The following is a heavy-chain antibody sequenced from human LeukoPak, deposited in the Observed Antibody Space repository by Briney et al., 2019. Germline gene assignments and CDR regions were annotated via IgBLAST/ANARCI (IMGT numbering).Heavy chain of an antibody. CDR1: GYSFTSYW. V-gene: IGHV5-51*01. CDR2: IYPGDSDT. J-gene: IGHJ4*02. CDR3: ARLGIAVAGTLDY. D-gene: IGHD6-19*01. Sequence: GESLKISCKASGYSFTSYWIGWVRQMPGKGLEWMGIIYPGDSDTKYSPSFQGQVTISADKSISTAYLQWSSLKASDTAMYYCARLGIAVAGTLDYWGQGTLVTVSS.